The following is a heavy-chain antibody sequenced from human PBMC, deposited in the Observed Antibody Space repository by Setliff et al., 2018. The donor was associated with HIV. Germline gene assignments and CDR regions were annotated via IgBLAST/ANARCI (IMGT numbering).Heavy chain of an antibody. CDR1: GFTFSSYV. V-gene: IGHV3-30-3*01. Sequence: GGSLRLSCAATGFTFSSYVLHWVRQAPGKGLVWVAVMSTGGGIKICADSVKGRFTISRDNSRNTLFLQMNNLRPEDTATYYCVRDPIEGSPDYFDYWGQGALVTVSS. CDR3: VRDPIEGSPDYFDY. J-gene: IGHJ4*02. D-gene: IGHD1-26*01. CDR2: MSTGGGIK.